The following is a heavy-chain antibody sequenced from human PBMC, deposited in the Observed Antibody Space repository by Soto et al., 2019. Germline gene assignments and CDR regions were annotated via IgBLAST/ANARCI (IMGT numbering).Heavy chain of an antibody. Sequence: SETLSLTCTVSGGSISTYYWSWIRQSPGKGLEWIAYIYYSGITNYNPSLKSRLTISVDTSKTQFSLKLSSVTAADTAVYYCARSISGYHYYFDYWGQGTLVTVSS. CDR1: GGSISTYY. D-gene: IGHD3-22*01. CDR2: IYYSGIT. CDR3: ARSISGYHYYFDY. V-gene: IGHV4-59*01. J-gene: IGHJ4*02.